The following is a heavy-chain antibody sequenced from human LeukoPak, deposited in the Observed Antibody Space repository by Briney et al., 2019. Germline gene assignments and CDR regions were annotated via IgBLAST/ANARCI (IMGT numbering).Heavy chain of an antibody. J-gene: IGHJ6*02. CDR3: ARASWELPYYYYGMDV. CDR2: INHSGST. D-gene: IGHD1-26*01. V-gene: IGHV4-34*01. CDR1: GGSFSGYY. Sequence: SETLSLTCAVYGGSFSGYYWSWIRQPPGKGLEWIGEINHSGSTNYNPSLKSRVTISVDTSKNQFSLKLSSVTAADTAVYYCARASWELPYYYYGMDVWGQGTTVTVSS.